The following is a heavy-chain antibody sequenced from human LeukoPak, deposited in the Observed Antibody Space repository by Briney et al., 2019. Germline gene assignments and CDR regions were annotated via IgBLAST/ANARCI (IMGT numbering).Heavy chain of an antibody. Sequence: GGSLRLSCAASGFTFSSYWMNWVRQAPGKGLEWVANIKLDGSEKDYVDSVKGRFPISRDNAQNSLYLHMNRLRAEDTAVYYCARGGGDYWGRGTPVTVSS. D-gene: IGHD3-3*01. J-gene: IGHJ4*02. CDR1: GFTFSSYW. CDR3: ARGGGDY. V-gene: IGHV3-7*01. CDR2: IKLDGSEK.